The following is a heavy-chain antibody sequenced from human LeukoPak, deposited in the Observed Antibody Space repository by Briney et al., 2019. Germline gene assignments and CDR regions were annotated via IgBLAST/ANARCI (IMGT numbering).Heavy chain of an antibody. CDR2: IYYSGST. D-gene: IGHD6-13*01. CDR3: ARHQQLVLLGWFDP. CDR1: GGSISSYY. V-gene: IGHV4-59*08. Sequence: SETLSLTCTVSGGSISSYYWSWIRQPPGKGLEWIGYIYYSGSTNYNPSLKSRVTISVDTSKNQFSLKLSSVTAADTAVYYCARHQQLVLLGWFDPGGQGTLVTVSS. J-gene: IGHJ5*02.